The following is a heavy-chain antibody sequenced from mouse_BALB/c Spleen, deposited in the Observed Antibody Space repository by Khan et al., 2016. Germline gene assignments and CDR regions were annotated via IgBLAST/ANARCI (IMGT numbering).Heavy chain of an antibody. V-gene: IGHV4-1*02. CDR2: INPDSSTI. CDR3: ARLRDYGSSPDY. J-gene: IGHJ2*01. Sequence: EVQLQESGGGLVQPGGSLKLSCAASGCDFSRYWMSWVRQAPGKGLEWIGEINPDSSTINYTPSLKDKFIISRDNAKNTLYLQMSKVRSEDTALYYCARLRDYGSSPDYWGQGTTLTVSS. D-gene: IGHD1-1*01. CDR1: GCDFSRYW.